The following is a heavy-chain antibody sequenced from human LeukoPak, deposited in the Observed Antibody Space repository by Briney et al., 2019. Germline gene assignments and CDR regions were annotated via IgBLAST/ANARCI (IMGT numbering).Heavy chain of an antibody. D-gene: IGHD6-13*01. CDR2: INSDGSRT. J-gene: IGHJ4*02. CDR1: GFTFSSYW. Sequence: PGGSLRLSCAASGFTFSSYWMHWVRQAPGKGLVWVSRINSDGSRTTYADSVKGRFTISRDNAKNSLHLQMNSLRAEDTAVYYCAREDRSTYYFDYWGQGSLVTVSS. CDR3: AREDRSTYYFDY. V-gene: IGHV3-74*01.